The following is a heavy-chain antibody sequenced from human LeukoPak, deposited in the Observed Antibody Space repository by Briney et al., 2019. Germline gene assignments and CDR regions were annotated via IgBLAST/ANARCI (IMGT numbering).Heavy chain of an antibody. D-gene: IGHD1-26*01. CDR1: GFTFSSYA. V-gene: IGHV3-30-3*01. CDR2: ISYDGSNK. J-gene: IGHJ6*02. CDR3: ARSNSGSYYYYYGMDV. Sequence: GGSLRLSCAASGFTFSSYAMHRVRQAPGKGLEWVAVISYDGSNKYYADPVKGRLTISRDNSKNTLYLQMNSLRAEDTAVYYCARSNSGSYYYYYGMDVWGQGTTVTVSS.